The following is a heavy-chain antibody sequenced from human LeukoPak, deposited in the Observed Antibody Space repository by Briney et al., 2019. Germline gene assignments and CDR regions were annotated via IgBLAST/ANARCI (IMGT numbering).Heavy chain of an antibody. D-gene: IGHD1-7*01. CDR3: AKGEDQDWNYHYYYYGMDV. Sequence: PGGSLRLSCAASGFTFSSYSMNWVRQAPGKGLEWVSVIYSGGSTYYADSVKGRFTISRDNSKNTLYLQINSLRAEDTAVYYCAKGEDQDWNYHYYYYGMDVWGQGTTVTVSS. J-gene: IGHJ6*02. V-gene: IGHV3-23*03. CDR1: GFTFSSYS. CDR2: IYSGGST.